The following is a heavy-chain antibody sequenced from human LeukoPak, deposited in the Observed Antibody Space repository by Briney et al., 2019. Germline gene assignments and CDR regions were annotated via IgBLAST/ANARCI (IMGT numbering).Heavy chain of an antibody. V-gene: IGHV4-4*09. D-gene: IGHD6-19*01. CDR2: IFTSGST. CDR1: GGSITTYY. Sequence: SENLSLTCTDSGGSITTYYWSWIRQPPGKGLEWIGYIFTSGSTNYNPSLKSRVTISVDTSKNQFSLKLSSVTAADTAVYYCARLKYSSSGGWFDPWGQGTLVTVSS. J-gene: IGHJ5*02. CDR3: ARLKYSSSGGWFDP.